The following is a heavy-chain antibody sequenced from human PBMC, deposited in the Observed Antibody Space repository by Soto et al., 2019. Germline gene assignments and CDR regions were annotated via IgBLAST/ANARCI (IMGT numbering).Heavy chain of an antibody. CDR3: AKAGIAAADYYYYGMDV. D-gene: IGHD6-13*01. V-gene: IGHV3-30*18. CDR2: ISYDGSNK. Sequence: QVQLVESGGGVVQPGRSLRLSCAASGFTFSSYGMHWVRQAPGKGLEWVAVISYDGSNKYYADSVKGRFTISRDNSKNTLYLQMNSLRAEDTAVYYCAKAGIAAADYYYYGMDVWGQGTTVTVSS. CDR1: GFTFSSYG. J-gene: IGHJ6*02.